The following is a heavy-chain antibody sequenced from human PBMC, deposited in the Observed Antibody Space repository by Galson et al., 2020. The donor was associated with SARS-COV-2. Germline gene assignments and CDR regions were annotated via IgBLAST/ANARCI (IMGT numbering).Heavy chain of an antibody. CDR3: ASPSVATAMVVLEY. J-gene: IGHJ4*02. Sequence: GESPKISCKGSGYSLTSYWIGWVRQMPGKGLEWMGIIYPGDSDTSYSQSFQDQVTIPADKSISTAYLQSSSLKASDTAMYYCASPSVATAMVVLEYWGLGTLVTVSS. D-gene: IGHD5-18*01. CDR1: GYSLTSYW. V-gene: IGHV5-51*01. CDR2: IYPGDSDT.